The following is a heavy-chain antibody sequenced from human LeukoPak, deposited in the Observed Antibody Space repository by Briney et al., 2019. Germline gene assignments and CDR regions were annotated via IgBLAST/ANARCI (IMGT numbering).Heavy chain of an antibody. CDR2: ISGSGGST. CDR3: ASQGDDILTGYFHYFDY. CDR1: GFTFSSYA. Sequence: GGSLRLSCAAPGFTFSSYAMSWVRQAPGKGLEWVSAISGSGGSTYYADSVKGRFTISRDSSKNTLYLQMNSLRAEDTAVYYCASQGDDILTGYFHYFDYWGQGTLVTVSS. D-gene: IGHD3-9*01. J-gene: IGHJ4*02. V-gene: IGHV3-23*01.